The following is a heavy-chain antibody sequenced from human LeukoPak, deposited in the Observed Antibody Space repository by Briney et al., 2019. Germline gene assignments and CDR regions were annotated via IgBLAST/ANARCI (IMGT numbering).Heavy chain of an antibody. Sequence: GGSLRLSCAASGFTFSNYNMNWVRQAPGKGLEWVSSISSSNNYIYYADSVKGRFTISRDNAKNSLYLQMNSLRAEDTAVYYCAGRSPNYYFDYWGQGTPVTVSS. CDR3: AGRSPNYYFDY. CDR1: GFTFSNYN. J-gene: IGHJ4*02. V-gene: IGHV3-21*01. CDR2: ISSSNNYI.